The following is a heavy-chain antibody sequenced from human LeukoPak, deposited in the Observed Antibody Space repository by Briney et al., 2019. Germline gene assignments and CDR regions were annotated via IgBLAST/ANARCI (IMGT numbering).Heavy chain of an antibody. Sequence: PGRSLRLSCAASGFTFSTYGMHWVRQAPGKGLEWVAVIWYDGSNKYYADSVKGRFTISRDNSKNTLYLQMNSLRVEDTAVYYCASRGLYYDYVHGFWGHGTLVTASS. J-gene: IGHJ4*01. V-gene: IGHV3-33*01. CDR2: IWYDGSNK. D-gene: IGHD3-16*01. CDR1: GFTFSTYG. CDR3: ASRGLYYDYVHGF.